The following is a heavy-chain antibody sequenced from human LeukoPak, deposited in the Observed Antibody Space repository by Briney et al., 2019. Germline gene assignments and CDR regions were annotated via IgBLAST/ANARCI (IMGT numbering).Heavy chain of an antibody. J-gene: IGHJ4*02. Sequence: GGSLRLSCAAYGFTFSSYSMSWVRQAPGKGMEWVSSISSSISHIYYADSVKGRFTISTANSMNSLYLQMNSLRAEDTAVYYCARVVPGTGFFYWGQGTLVTVSS. CDR2: ISSSISHI. V-gene: IGHV3-21*01. D-gene: IGHD2-8*02. CDR1: GFTFSSYS. CDR3: ARVVPGTGFFY.